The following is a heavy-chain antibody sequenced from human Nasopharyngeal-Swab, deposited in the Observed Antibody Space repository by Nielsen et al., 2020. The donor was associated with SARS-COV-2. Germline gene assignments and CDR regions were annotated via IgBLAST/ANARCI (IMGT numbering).Heavy chain of an antibody. CDR1: GFTFSSYG. Sequence: GGSLRLSCAASGFTFSSYGMHWVCQAPGKGLEWVAVISYDGSNKYYADSVKGRFTISRDNSKNTLYLQMNSLRAEDTAVYYCAKDITGYSSGWFYYYYYMDVWGKGTTVTVSS. J-gene: IGHJ6*03. V-gene: IGHV3-30*18. CDR2: ISYDGSNK. D-gene: IGHD6-19*01. CDR3: AKDITGYSSGWFYYYYYMDV.